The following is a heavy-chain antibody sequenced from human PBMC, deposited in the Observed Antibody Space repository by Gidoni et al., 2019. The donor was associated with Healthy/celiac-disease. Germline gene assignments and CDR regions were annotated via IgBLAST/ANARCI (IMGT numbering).Heavy chain of an antibody. Sequence: EVQLLESGGGLVQPGGSLRLSCAASGFTFSSYAMGWFRQAPGKGLEWVSAISGSGGSTYYADSVKGRFTISRDNSKNTLYLQMNSLRAEDTAVYYCANLVDYGDFFDYWGQGTLVTVSS. CDR1: GFTFSSYA. D-gene: IGHD4-17*01. V-gene: IGHV3-23*01. J-gene: IGHJ4*02. CDR3: ANLVDYGDFFDY. CDR2: ISGSGGST.